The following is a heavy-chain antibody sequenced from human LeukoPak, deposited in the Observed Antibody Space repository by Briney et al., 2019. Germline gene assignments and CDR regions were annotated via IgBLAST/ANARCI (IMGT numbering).Heavy chain of an antibody. D-gene: IGHD6-13*01. J-gene: IGHJ4*02. Sequence: PSETLSLTXTVSGGSISSSSYYWGWIRQPPGKGLEWIGSIYYSGSTYYNPSLKSRVTISVDTSKNQFSLKLSSVTAADTAVYYCAGGIAAIDALYYWGQGTLVTVSS. CDR2: IYYSGST. CDR1: GGSISSSSYY. CDR3: AGGIAAIDALYY. V-gene: IGHV4-39*01.